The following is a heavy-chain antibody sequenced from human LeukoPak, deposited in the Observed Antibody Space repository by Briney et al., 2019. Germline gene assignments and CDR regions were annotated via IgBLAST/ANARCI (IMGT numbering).Heavy chain of an antibody. V-gene: IGHV4-59*01. J-gene: IGHJ5*02. Sequence: SETLSLTCTVSGGSISSYYWSWIRQPPGKGLEWIGYIYYSGSTNYNPSLKSRVTISVDTSKNQFSLKLSPVTAADTAVYYCARGVAAAGVGWFDPWGQGTLVTVSS. D-gene: IGHD6-13*01. CDR2: IYYSGST. CDR1: GGSISSYY. CDR3: ARGVAAAGVGWFDP.